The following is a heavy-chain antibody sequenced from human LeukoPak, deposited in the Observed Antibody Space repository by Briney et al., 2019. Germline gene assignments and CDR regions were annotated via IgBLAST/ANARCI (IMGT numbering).Heavy chain of an antibody. Sequence: KGGESLKISCKGSGYSYTTYWIGWVRQMPGKGLEWMGFIYPGDSDTRYSPSFQGQVTISTDKSISTAYLQWSSLKASDTAMYYCARLAPSMIPTGNYWGQGTLVTVSS. D-gene: IGHD3-22*01. V-gene: IGHV5-51*01. CDR2: IYPGDSDT. CDR1: GYSYTTYW. CDR3: ARLAPSMIPTGNY. J-gene: IGHJ4*02.